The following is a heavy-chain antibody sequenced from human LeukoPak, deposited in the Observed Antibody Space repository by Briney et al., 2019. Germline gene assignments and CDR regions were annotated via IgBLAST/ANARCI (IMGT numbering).Heavy chain of an antibody. V-gene: IGHV3-30*03. CDR1: GFTFSSYG. J-gene: IGHJ4*02. D-gene: IGHD2-15*01. Sequence: GGSLRLSCAASGFTFSSYGIHWVRQAPGKGLEWLAVISYDGSNKYYADSVKGRFTISRDNSKNTLYLQMNTLRAEDTAVYYCARVGYCSGGSCYGGDYWGQGTLVTVSP. CDR2: ISYDGSNK. CDR3: ARVGYCSGGSCYGGDY.